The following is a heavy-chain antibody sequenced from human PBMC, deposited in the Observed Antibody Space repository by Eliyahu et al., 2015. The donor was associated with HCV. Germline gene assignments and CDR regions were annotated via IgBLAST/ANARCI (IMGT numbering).Heavy chain of an antibody. J-gene: IGHJ2*01. CDR2: INHSGST. CDR3: ARVQFIWYFDL. V-gene: IGHV4-34*01. CDR1: GGSXXGYY. Sequence: QVQLQQWGAGLLKPSETLSLXCAVXGGSXXGYYWSWIRQPPGKGLGWIGEINHSGSTNYNPSLKSRVTISVDTSKNQFSLKLSSVTAADTAVYYCARVQFIWYFDLWGRGTLVTVSS.